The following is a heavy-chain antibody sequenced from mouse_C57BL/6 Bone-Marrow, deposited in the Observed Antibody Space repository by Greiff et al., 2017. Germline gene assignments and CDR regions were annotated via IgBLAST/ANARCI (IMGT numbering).Heavy chain of an antibody. D-gene: IGHD2-1*01. CDR3: ARWDGNSYFDY. Sequence: VEPGDSVKISCKASGYSFTGYFMNWVMQSHGKSLEWIGRINPYNGDTFYNQKFKGKATLTVDKSSSTAHMELRSLTSEDSAVYYCARWDGNSYFDYWGQGTTLTVSS. CDR2: INPYNGDT. J-gene: IGHJ2*01. CDR1: GYSFTGYF. V-gene: IGHV1-20*01.